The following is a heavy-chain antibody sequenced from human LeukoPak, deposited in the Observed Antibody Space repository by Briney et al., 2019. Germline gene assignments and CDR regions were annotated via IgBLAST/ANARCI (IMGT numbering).Heavy chain of an antibody. CDR3: ARDSRLKWTEYYFDF. D-gene: IGHD3/OR15-3a*01. V-gene: IGHV3-23*01. CDR1: GFTFSSYA. CDR2: ISGSGGST. J-gene: IGHJ4*02. Sequence: GGSLRLSCAASGFTFSSYAMSWVRQAPGKGLEWVAGISGSGGSTYYADSVKGRFTISRDNSKNTLYVQMNSLKPEDTAVYFCARDSRLKWTEYYFDFWGQGTLVTVSS.